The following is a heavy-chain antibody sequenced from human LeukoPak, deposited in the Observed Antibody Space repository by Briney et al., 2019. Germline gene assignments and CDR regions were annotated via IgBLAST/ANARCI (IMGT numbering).Heavy chain of an antibody. J-gene: IGHJ1*01. CDR2: IKQDGSEK. V-gene: IGHV3-7*01. CDR3: ARKGVVAARLAEYFQH. Sequence: GGSLRLSCAASGFTFSSYAMYWVRQAPGKGLEWVANIKQDGSEKYYVDSVKGRFTISRDNAKNSLYLQMNSLRAEDTAVYYCARKGVVAARLAEYFQHWGQGTLVTVSS. CDR1: GFTFSSYA. D-gene: IGHD6-6*01.